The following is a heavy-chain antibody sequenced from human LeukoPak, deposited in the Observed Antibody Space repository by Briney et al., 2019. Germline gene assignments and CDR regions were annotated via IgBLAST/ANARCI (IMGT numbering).Heavy chain of an antibody. J-gene: IGHJ4*02. CDR1: GFTFSSYW. D-gene: IGHD3-3*01. CDR3: ARVRGGLLRFLEWLRGTDFDY. Sequence: GGSLRLSCAASGFTFSSYWMSWVRQAPGKGLEWVANIKQDGSEKYYVDSVKGRFTISRDNAKNSLYLQMNSLRAEDTAVYHCARVRGGLLRFLEWLRGTDFDYWGQGTLVTVSS. CDR2: IKQDGSEK. V-gene: IGHV3-7*01.